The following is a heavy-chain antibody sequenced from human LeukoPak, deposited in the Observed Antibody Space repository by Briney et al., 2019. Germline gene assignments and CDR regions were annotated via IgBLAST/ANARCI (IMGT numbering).Heavy chain of an antibody. Sequence: GGSLRLSCAASGFTFSSYAMSWVRQAPGKGLEWVSAISGSGGSTYYADSVKGRFTISRDNSKNTLYLQMNSLRAEDTAVYYCAKALEYYGSGPGDGWGRGTTVTVSS. CDR3: AKALEYYGSGPGDG. V-gene: IGHV3-23*01. CDR1: GFTFSSYA. D-gene: IGHD3-10*01. J-gene: IGHJ6*04. CDR2: ISGSGGST.